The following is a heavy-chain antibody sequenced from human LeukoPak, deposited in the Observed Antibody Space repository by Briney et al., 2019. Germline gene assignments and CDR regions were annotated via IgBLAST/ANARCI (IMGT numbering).Heavy chain of an antibody. J-gene: IGHJ4*02. Sequence: SETLSLTCTVSGASIRNYYWTWIRQPPGKGLEWIGYISYSGSTNYKPSLKSRVTMSVDMSKNQFSLKLSSVTAADTAVYYCAQSAWDSYGYYFDYWGQGTLVTVSS. V-gene: IGHV4-59*08. CDR2: ISYSGST. D-gene: IGHD1-26*01. CDR1: GASIRNYY. CDR3: AQSAWDSYGYYFDY.